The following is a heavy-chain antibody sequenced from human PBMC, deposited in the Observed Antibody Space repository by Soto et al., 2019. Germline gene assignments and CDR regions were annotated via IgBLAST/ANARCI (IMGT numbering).Heavy chain of an antibody. CDR1: GGTFNTYT. V-gene: IGHV1-69*13. CDR2: IIPIFGTT. D-gene: IGHD5-18*01. Sequence: SVKVSCKASGGTFNTYTFSWVRQAPGQGLEWMGSIIPIFGTTHYAQSFQGRLSITADQSSATTYMELRSLTSHDTALYYCARIPRYSFPTSDPLDNWGQGTLVTVSS. CDR3: ARIPRYSFPTSDPLDN. J-gene: IGHJ1*01.